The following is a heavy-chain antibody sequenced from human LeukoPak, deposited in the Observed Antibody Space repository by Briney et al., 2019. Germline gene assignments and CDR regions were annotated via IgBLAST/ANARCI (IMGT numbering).Heavy chain of an antibody. CDR2: IYSGGST. Sequence: QPGGSLRLSCAASGFTVSSNYMSWVRQAPGKGLEWVSVIYSGGSTYYADSVTGRFTISRDNSKNTLYLQMNSLRAEDTAVYYCAAGSGSYSPLFDYWGQGTLVTVSS. CDR1: GFTVSSNY. D-gene: IGHD1-26*01. CDR3: AAGSGSYSPLFDY. J-gene: IGHJ4*02. V-gene: IGHV3-66*01.